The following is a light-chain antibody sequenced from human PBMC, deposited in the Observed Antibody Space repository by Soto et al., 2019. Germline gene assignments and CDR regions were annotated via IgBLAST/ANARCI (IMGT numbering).Light chain of an antibody. CDR2: EVT. Sequence: QSALTQPPSASGSPGQSVTFSCTGTSSDVGEYNYVSWYQQHPGKAPKLMIYEVTERPSGVPDRFSGSKSGNTASLTVSGLQAEDEADYYCTSYAGSNNVGFGGGTKLTV. CDR3: TSYAGSNNVG. V-gene: IGLV2-8*01. J-gene: IGLJ2*01. CDR1: SSDVGEYNY.